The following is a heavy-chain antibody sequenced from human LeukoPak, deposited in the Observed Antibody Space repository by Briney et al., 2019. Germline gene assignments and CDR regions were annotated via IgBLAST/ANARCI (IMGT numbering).Heavy chain of an antibody. J-gene: IGHJ4*02. CDR2: VNLQGST. CDR1: DGSIINTNY. V-gene: IGHV4-4*02. CDR3: AREGGPYRPLDY. Sequence: SGTLSLTCGVSDGSIINTNYWTWVRQPPGKGLEWIGEVNLQGSTNYNPSLMGRVAISVDTSENHISLQLTSVTAADTAVYYCAREGGPYRPLDYSGQGTLVTVSS.